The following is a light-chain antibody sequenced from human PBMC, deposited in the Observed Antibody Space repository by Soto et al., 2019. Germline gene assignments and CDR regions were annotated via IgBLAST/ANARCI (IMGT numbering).Light chain of an antibody. CDR1: GSDVGRYNY. J-gene: IGLJ1*01. CDR2: EVN. CDR3: SSFAGSNTFV. Sequence: SVLTQPPSASGFPGQSVTISCTGTGSDVGRYNYVSWYQHHPGKAPKLIIYEVNKRPSEVPDRLSGSKSANTASLTVSGLQAEDEADYYCSSFAGSNTFVFGTGTKVTV. V-gene: IGLV2-8*01.